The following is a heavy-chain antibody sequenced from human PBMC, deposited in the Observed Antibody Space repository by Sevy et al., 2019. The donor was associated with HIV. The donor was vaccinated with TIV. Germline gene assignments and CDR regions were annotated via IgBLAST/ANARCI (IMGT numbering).Heavy chain of an antibody. D-gene: IGHD1-26*01. V-gene: IGHV3-9*01. J-gene: IGHJ4*02. CDR2: ISWNSGSI. CDR1: GFSLDDYA. Sequence: GGSLRLSCAASGFSLDDYAMHWVRQSSGKGLEWVAGISWNSGSIGYADSVKGRFTNSRDNARNTLYLQMNNMRSEDTALYYCARDIGAGSNSETSSPPFFFYYFDSWGQGTLVTVSS. CDR3: ARDIGAGSNSETSSPPFFFYYFDS.